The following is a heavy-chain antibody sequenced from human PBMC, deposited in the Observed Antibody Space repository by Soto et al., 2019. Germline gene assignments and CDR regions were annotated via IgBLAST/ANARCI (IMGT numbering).Heavy chain of an antibody. CDR2: ISAYNGNT. J-gene: IGHJ3*02. Sequence: ASVKVSCKASGYTFTSYGISWVRQAPGQGLEWMGWISAYNGNTNYAQKLQGRVTMTTDTSTSTAYMELRSLRSGDTAVYYCAARRAVAGKGRGRGADAFDIWGQGTMVT. D-gene: IGHD6-19*01. V-gene: IGHV1-18*01. CDR1: GYTFTSYG. CDR3: AARRAVAGKGRGRGADAFDI.